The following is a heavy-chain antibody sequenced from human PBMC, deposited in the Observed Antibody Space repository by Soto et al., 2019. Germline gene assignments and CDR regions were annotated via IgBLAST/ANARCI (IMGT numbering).Heavy chain of an antibody. CDR3: ARTPMTTVYVGNWFDP. V-gene: IGHV3-48*02. CDR2: ISSSSSTI. Sequence: PGGSLRLSCAASGFAFSSYSMNWVRQAPGKGLEWVSYISSSSSTIYYADSVKGRFTISRDNAKNSLYLQMNSLRDEDTAVYYCARTPMTTVYVGNWFDPWGQGTLVTVSS. J-gene: IGHJ5*02. D-gene: IGHD4-4*01. CDR1: GFAFSSYS.